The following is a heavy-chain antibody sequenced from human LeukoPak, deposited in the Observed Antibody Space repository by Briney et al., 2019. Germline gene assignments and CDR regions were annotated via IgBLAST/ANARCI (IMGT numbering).Heavy chain of an antibody. D-gene: IGHD3-22*01. CDR2: ISSSGSTI. V-gene: IGHV3-48*03. CDR1: GFTFSSDE. Sequence: PGGSLRLSCAASGFTFSSDEMNWVRQAPGKGLEWVSYISSSGSTIYYADSVKGRFTISRDNAKNSLYLQMNSLRAEDTAVYYCARGTMIVVVTPSGIDYWGQGTLVTVSS. J-gene: IGHJ4*02. CDR3: ARGTMIVVVTPSGIDY.